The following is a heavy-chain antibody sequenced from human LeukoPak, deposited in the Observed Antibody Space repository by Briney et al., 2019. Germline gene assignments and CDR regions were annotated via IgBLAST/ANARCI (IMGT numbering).Heavy chain of an antibody. J-gene: IGHJ4*02. V-gene: IGHV4-59*01. CDR1: GDSIRTYY. CDR2: IYYSGST. CDR3: ARGKNSYDSSSFFDY. Sequence: SETLSLTCTDSGDSIRTYYWSGIRQPPGKGLEWIGYIYYSGSTNYNPSLKSRVTISVDTSKNRFSLKLSSVTAADTAVYYCARGKNSYDSSSFFDYWGQGTLVTVSS. D-gene: IGHD3-22*01.